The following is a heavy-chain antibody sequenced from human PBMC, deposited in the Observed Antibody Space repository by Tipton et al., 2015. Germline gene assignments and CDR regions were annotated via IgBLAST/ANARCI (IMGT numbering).Heavy chain of an antibody. D-gene: IGHD3-9*01. J-gene: IGHJ4*02. Sequence: TLSLTCAVSAYSISSDYYWGWFRQPPGKGLEWIGSISHSGNTYYNPSLKSRVTMSRDTSKNQFSLKLTSVTAADTAVYYCACQDYDSMTRDYQTVDYWGQGPLVTVSS. CDR1: AYSISSDYY. CDR2: ISHSGNT. CDR3: ACQDYDSMTRDYQTVDY. V-gene: IGHV4-38-2*01.